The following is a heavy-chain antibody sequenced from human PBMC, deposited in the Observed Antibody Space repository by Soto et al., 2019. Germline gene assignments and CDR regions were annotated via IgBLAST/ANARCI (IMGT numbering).Heavy chain of an antibody. CDR3: ARDNPGSGYPTHGVVDAFDI. J-gene: IGHJ3*02. Sequence: PSETLSLTCTVSGGSISSSRCHWGWIRRPPGKGLEWIASIKYSGTTFYNPSLKSRVTLSVDTSKNQFALKLSSVTAAETAVYYCARDNPGSGYPTHGVVDAFDIWGQGTMDTVSS. V-gene: IGHV4-39*02. D-gene: IGHD3-3*01. CDR1: GGSISSSRCH. CDR2: IKYSGTT.